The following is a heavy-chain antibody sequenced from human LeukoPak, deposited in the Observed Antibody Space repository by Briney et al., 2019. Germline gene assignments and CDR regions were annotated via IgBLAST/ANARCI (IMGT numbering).Heavy chain of an antibody. V-gene: IGHV1-69*13. CDR2: IIPIFGTA. CDR3: ASSGDSSGYYSLFDP. Sequence: SVKVSCKASGGTFSSYAISWVRQAPGQGLEWMGGIIPIFGTANYAQKFQGRVTITADESTSTAYMELSSLRSEDTAVYYCASSGDSSGYYSLFDPWGQGTLVTVSS. CDR1: GGTFSSYA. J-gene: IGHJ5*02. D-gene: IGHD3-22*01.